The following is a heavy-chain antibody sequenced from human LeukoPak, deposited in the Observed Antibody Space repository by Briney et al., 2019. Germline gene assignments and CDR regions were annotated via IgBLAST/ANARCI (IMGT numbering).Heavy chain of an antibody. CDR3: AVATVTNQFFDY. Sequence: WASVKVSCKASGGTFSSYAISWVRQAPGQGLEWMGGIIPIFGTAKHAQKFQGRVTITTDESTSTAYMELSSLRSEDTAVYYCAVATVTNQFFDYWGQGTLVTVSS. V-gene: IGHV1-69*05. CDR1: GGTFSSYA. D-gene: IGHD4-11*01. J-gene: IGHJ4*02. CDR2: IIPIFGTA.